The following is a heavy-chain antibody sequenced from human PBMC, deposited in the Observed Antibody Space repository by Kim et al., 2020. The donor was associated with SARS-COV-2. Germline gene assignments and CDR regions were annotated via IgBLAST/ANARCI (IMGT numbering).Heavy chain of an antibody. CDR1: GYTFTSYY. J-gene: IGHJ4*02. CDR2: INPSGGST. V-gene: IGHV1-46*01. Sequence: ASVKVSCKASGYTFTSYYMHWVRQAPGQGLEWMGIINPSGGSTSYAQKFQGRVTMTRDTSTSTVYMELSSLRSEDTAVYYCAAYYYGSGSYYMGRIDYWGQGTLVTVSS. CDR3: AAYYYGSGSYYMGRIDY. D-gene: IGHD3-10*01.